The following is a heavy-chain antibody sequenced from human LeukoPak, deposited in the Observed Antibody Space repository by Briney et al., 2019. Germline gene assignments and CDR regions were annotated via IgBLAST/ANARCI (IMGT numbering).Heavy chain of an antibody. Sequence: SETLSLTCTVSGGSISSHYWSWIRQSPGKGLEWIGYIYYSGSTNYNPSLKSRVTISVDTSKNQFSLKLSSVTAADTAVYYCARWGLWEYWGQGTLVTVSS. CDR3: ARWGLWEY. CDR1: GGSISSHY. V-gene: IGHV4-59*11. D-gene: IGHD5-18*01. J-gene: IGHJ4*02. CDR2: IYYSGST.